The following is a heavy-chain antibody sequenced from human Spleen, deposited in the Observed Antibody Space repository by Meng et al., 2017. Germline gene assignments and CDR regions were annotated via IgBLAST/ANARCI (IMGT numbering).Heavy chain of an antibody. D-gene: IGHD3-22*01. CDR2: INHSGST. J-gene: IGHJ4*02. CDR1: GGSFSDYY. CDR3: ARAASSGYYYVAPYYFDY. Sequence: SETLSLTCVVSGGSFSDYYWSWIRQPPGKGLEWIGEINHSGSTYYNPSLKSRVTISVDTAKNQFSLKLSSVTAADTAVYYCARAASSGYYYVAPYYFDYWGQGTLVTVSS. V-gene: IGHV4-34*01.